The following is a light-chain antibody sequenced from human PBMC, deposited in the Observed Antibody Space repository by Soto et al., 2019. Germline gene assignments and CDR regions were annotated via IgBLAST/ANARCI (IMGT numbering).Light chain of an antibody. CDR3: QQYRNWPRT. J-gene: IGKJ4*01. CDR1: QSIGNN. Sequence: EIVMTQSPATLSASPGERATISCRASQSIGNNLAWYRQKSGQAPRLLIYGASTRATGIPARFSGSGSGTAFTLTTDSLQSDDFAVYLCQQYRNWPRTFGGGTKVEIK. V-gene: IGKV3-15*01. CDR2: GAS.